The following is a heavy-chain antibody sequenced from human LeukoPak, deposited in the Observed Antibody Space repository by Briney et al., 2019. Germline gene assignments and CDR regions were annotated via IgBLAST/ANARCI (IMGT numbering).Heavy chain of an antibody. Sequence: SETLSLTCTVSGGSISSSCSYWGWIRQPPGKGLEWIGSIYYSGSTYYNPSLKSRVTISVDTSKNQFSLKLSSVTAADTAVYYCARGSYDFWSGYCFDYWGQGNLVTVSS. CDR3: ARGSYDFWSGYCFDY. D-gene: IGHD3-3*01. CDR2: IYYSGST. V-gene: IGHV4-39*01. CDR1: GGSISSSCSY. J-gene: IGHJ4*02.